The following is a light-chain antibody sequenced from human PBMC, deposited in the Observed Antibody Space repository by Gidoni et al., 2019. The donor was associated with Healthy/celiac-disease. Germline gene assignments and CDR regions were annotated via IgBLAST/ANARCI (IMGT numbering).Light chain of an antibody. V-gene: IGKV1-39*01. CDR1: QSISSY. CDR2: AAS. CDR3: QQSYSSPFT. Sequence: IQVNQSPSSLSASVGDRVTITCRARQSISSYLNWYQQKPGKAPKLLIYAASSLQSGVPSRFSGSGSGTDFTLTISSLQPEDFATYYCQQSYSSPFTFGAGTKVDIK. J-gene: IGKJ3*01.